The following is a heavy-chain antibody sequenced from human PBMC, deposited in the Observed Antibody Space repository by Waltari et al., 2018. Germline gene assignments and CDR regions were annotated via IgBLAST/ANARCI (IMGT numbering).Heavy chain of an antibody. CDR2: ISYNGGTT. J-gene: IGHJ4*02. D-gene: IGHD6-13*01. V-gene: IGHV3-23*01. CDR3: ARDQFGLAAVRALLS. Sequence: EVQLLASGGDLVQPGGSLRLSCTVSGFIFSSSAMTWVRQAPGKGLEWVSGISYNGGTTYYADSVKARFTISRDNSRNTLFLQMNSLRAEDTAVYYCARDQFGLAAVRALLSWGRGTLVTVSS. CDR1: GFIFSSSA.